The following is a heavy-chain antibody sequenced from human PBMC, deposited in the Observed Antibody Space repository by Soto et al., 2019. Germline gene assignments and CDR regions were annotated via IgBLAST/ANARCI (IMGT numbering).Heavy chain of an antibody. CDR2: INAGNGNT. D-gene: IGHD2-15*01. Sequence: ASVRGSCKAAGYTFTTYPVHWVRQAPGQRLEWMGWINAGNGNTKYSQKFQGRVTLSRDTSASTAYMELSSLRSEDTAVYYCVRFEWWLGAFDICGRGTMVP. V-gene: IGHV1-3*01. J-gene: IGHJ3*02. CDR3: VRFEWWLGAFDI. CDR1: GYTFTTYP.